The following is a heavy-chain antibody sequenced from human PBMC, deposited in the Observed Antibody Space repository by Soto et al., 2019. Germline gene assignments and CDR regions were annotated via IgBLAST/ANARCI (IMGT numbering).Heavy chain of an antibody. Sequence: PVGSLRLSCAASGFTFSSYSMNWVRQAPGKGLEWVSYITGSSSTIYYADSVKGRCTISRDNAKNSLYLQMSSLRDEDTAVYYCARRSASGSAGLDVCGQGTTVTVSS. J-gene: IGHJ6*02. CDR3: ARRSASGSAGLDV. D-gene: IGHD5-12*01. CDR2: ITGSSSTI. V-gene: IGHV3-48*02. CDR1: GFTFSSYS.